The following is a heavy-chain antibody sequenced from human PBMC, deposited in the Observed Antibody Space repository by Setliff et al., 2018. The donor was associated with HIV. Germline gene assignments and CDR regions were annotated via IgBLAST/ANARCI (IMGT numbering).Heavy chain of an antibody. CDR1: GGSLRGYY. CDR2: INQSGST. D-gene: IGHD1-1*01. CDR3: VRSGYYWNTSPSF. V-gene: IGHV4-34*01. J-gene: IGHJ4*01. Sequence: PSETLSLTCAVDGGSLRGYYWSWIRQSPGKGLEWIGEINQSGSTEYNPSLRARVTISDDAPRKQVSLKLRSVTAADTAVYYCVRSGYYWNTSPSFWGHGTLVTVSS.